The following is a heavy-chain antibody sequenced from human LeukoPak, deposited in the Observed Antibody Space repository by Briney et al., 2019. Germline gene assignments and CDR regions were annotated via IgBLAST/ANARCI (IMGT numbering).Heavy chain of an antibody. J-gene: IGHJ1*01. Sequence: SETLSLTCNVSGGSISSSSYYWGWIRQPPGKGLEWIGTIHYSGRTYYNPSLKSRVTISVDTSKNQFSLKLSSVIAADTAVYYCARTPYYDILTAYANAEYFQHWGQGTLDTVSS. CDR2: IHYSGRT. V-gene: IGHV4-39*01. CDR3: ARTPYYDILTAYANAEYFQH. D-gene: IGHD3-9*01. CDR1: GGSISSSSYY.